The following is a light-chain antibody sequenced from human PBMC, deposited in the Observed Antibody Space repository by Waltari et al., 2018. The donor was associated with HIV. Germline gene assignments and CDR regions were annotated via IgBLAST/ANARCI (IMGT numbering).Light chain of an antibody. J-gene: IGKJ3*01. CDR3: QQSYGSPFN. CDR2: SAY. Sequence: DIQMTQSPSSLSASLGASVVITCRASQAISTYLNWYQQKPGKAPVLLVYSAYTLQPGAPSRFRGAGSGRDFSLSISGLQTEDFASYFCQQSYGSPFNFGPGT. V-gene: IGKV1-39*01. CDR1: QAISTY.